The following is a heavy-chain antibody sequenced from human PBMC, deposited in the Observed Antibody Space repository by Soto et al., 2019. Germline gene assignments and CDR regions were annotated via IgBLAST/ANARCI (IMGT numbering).Heavy chain of an antibody. CDR2: ISAYNGNT. V-gene: IGHV1-18*01. Sequence: QVQLVQSGAEVKKPGASVKVSCKASGYTFTSYGISWVRQAPGQGLEWMGWISAYNGNTNYARKLQGRVTMTTDTATSTDYMELRSLRSDDTAVYYCARNGTWYCTNGVCSFDFWGQGTLVTVSS. D-gene: IGHD2-8*01. CDR1: GYTFTSYG. CDR3: ARNGTWYCTNGVCSFDF. J-gene: IGHJ4*02.